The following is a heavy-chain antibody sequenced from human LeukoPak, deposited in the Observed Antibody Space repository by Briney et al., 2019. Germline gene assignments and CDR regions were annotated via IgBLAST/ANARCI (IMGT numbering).Heavy chain of an antibody. CDR2: ITGSGDGT. J-gene: IGHJ4*02. Sequence: GGSLRLSCAASGFTFSSYAMMWVRHAPEKGLEWVSSITGSGDGTYYADSVRGRFTISRDNSKNTLYLQVNSLRAEDTAVYFCVKGFVHPTYYFEYWGQGTLVTVSS. V-gene: IGHV3-23*01. D-gene: IGHD3-10*01. CDR3: VKGFVHPTYYFEY. CDR1: GFTFSSYA.